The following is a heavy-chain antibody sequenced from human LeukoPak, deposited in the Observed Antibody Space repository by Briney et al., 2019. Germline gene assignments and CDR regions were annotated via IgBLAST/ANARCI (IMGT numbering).Heavy chain of an antibody. Sequence: GGSLTLSCAASGFTFSIYWMHWVRQAPGKGLVWVSRINSDGSITNSADSVKGRFTISRDNAKDMLYLQMDSLRVEDTAIYYCARGPSVLGAIDNWGQGTLVAVSS. CDR2: INSDGSIT. D-gene: IGHD3-10*01. J-gene: IGHJ4*02. CDR3: ARGPSVLGAIDN. CDR1: GFTFSIYW. V-gene: IGHV3-74*01.